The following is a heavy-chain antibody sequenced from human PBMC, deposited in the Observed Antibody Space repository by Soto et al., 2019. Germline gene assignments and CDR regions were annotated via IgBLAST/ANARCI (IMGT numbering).Heavy chain of an antibody. J-gene: IGHJ6*02. CDR1: GYTFTSYG. CDR3: AGAGKDYYGSGSPYYYGMDV. CDR2: ISGYNGNT. D-gene: IGHD3-10*01. V-gene: IGHV1-18*04. Sequence: QVQLMQSGAEVKKPGASVKVSCKASGYTFTSYGVSWVRQAPGQGLEWVGWISGYNGNTNYAQKLQGRVTMTTDTSTSTAYMELRSLRSDDTAVYYCAGAGKDYYGSGSPYYYGMDVWGQGITVTVSS.